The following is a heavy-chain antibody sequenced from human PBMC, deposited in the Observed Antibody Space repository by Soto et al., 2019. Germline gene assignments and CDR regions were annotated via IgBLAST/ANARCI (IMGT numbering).Heavy chain of an antibody. J-gene: IGHJ6*02. V-gene: IGHV3-7*01. CDR2: IKQDGSEK. CDR3: ARLVVVPAAITRYYYYGMDV. Sequence: GGSLRLSCAASGFTFSSYWMSWVRQAPGKGLEWVANIKQDGSEKYYVDSVKGRFTISRDNAKNSLYLQMNSLRAEDTAVYYCARLVVVPAAITRYYYYGMDVWGQGTTVTVSS. CDR1: GFTFSSYW. D-gene: IGHD2-2*01.